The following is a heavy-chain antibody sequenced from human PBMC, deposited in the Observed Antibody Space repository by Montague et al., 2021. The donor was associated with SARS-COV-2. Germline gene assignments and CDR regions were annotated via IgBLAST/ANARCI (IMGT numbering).Heavy chain of an antibody. D-gene: IGHD2-15*01. V-gene: IGHV3-53*01. CDR1: GFSVSTNY. CDR3: ARDKRRASKWSYGLDV. CDR2: IDAVGNT. Sequence: SLRLSCAASGFSVSTNYMTWVRQAPGRGLEWVSFIDAVGNTYYADSVKGRFTVSRDNSKNTVNLQMNSLRVEDTAIYYCARDKRRASKWSYGLDVWGPGTPVTVSS. J-gene: IGHJ6*02.